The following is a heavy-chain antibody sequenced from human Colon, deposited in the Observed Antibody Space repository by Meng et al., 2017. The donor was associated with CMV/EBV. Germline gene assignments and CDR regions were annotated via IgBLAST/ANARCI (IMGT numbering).Heavy chain of an antibody. J-gene: IGHJ5*02. V-gene: IGHV4-4*02. CDR3: AKIPLGYSLSPLVGLDP. D-gene: IGHD5-18*01. CDR2: IYHSGTT. Sequence: VQLRESRQVLVMRSGTLSLICSCSGVFISSVSWWTLVRQPPGKGLEWIGEIYHSGTTNYNPSLKSRVTISVDKSKNQVSLNLSSVTAADTAVYFCAKIPLGYSLSPLVGLDPWGQGTLVTVSS. CDR1: GVFISSVSW.